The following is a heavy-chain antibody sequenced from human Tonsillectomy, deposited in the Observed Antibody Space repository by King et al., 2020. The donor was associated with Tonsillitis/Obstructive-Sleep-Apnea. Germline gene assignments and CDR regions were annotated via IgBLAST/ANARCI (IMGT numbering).Heavy chain of an antibody. CDR2: ISSDGSSQ. J-gene: IGHJ6*02. Sequence: VQLVESGGGLIQPGGSLRISCAASGFTFSSYAVHWVRQNPGRGLECVAVISSDGSSQYYADSVKGRFIISRDNSKDTLYLQMNSLRTEDTAVYYCARELGSGIAVWLLGYFYPMDVWGQGTTVTVSS. D-gene: IGHD3-10*01. V-gene: IGHV3-30*04. CDR3: ARELGSGIAVWLLGYFYPMDV. CDR1: GFTFSSYA.